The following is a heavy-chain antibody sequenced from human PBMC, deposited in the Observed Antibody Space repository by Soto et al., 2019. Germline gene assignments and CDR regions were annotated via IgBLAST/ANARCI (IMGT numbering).Heavy chain of an antibody. Sequence: SETLSLTCAVYGGSFSGYYWSWIRQPPGKGLEWIGEINHSGSTNYNPSLKSRVTISVDTSKNQFSLKLCSVTAADTAVYYCARGGPADIVVVVAATQSFDYWGQGTLVTVSS. CDR3: ARGGPADIVVVVAATQSFDY. D-gene: IGHD2-15*01. J-gene: IGHJ4*02. V-gene: IGHV4-34*01. CDR1: GGSFSGYY. CDR2: INHSGST.